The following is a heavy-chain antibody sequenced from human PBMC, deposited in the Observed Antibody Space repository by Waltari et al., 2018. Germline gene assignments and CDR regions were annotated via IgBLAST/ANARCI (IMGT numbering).Heavy chain of an antibody. CDR1: GYTFTDYY. CDR3: ARDQTKVYNSGSYPGVTDY. CDR2: VDPEDGET. V-gene: IGHV1-69-2*01. J-gene: IGHJ4*02. Sequence: EVQLVQSGAEVKKPGATVKISCKVSGYTFTDYYMHWVQQAPGKGLEWMGLVDPEDGETIYAEKFQGRVTITADTSTDTAYMELSRLRSDDTAVYYCARDQTKVYNSGSYPGVTDYWGQGTLVTVSS. D-gene: IGHD1-26*01.